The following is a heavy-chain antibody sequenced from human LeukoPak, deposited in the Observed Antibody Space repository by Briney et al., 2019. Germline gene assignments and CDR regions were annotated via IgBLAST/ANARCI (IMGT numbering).Heavy chain of an antibody. CDR3: ARLLLADYYDSSGYYSWFDP. J-gene: IGHJ5*02. V-gene: IGHV3-48*03. CDR1: GFTFSSYE. D-gene: IGHD3-22*01. Sequence: PGGSLRLSCAASGFTFSSYEMNWVRQAPGKGLEWVSYISSSGSTIYYADSVKGRFTISRDNAKNSLYLQMNSLRAEDTAVYYCARLLLADYYDSSGYYSWFDPWGQGTLVTVSS. CDR2: ISSSGSTI.